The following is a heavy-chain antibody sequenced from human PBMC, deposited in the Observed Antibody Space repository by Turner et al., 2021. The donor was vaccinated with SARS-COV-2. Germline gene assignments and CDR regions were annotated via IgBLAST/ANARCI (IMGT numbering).Heavy chain of an antibody. CDR3: ARDSGDFDY. J-gene: IGHJ4*02. CDR1: GFTFSNYA. V-gene: IGHV3-30-3*01. CDR2: ISYDGSNK. Sequence: QVLLVESGGGVVQPGRSLRLSCAASGFTFSNYAMHWVRQAPGKGLEWVAVISYDGSNKYYADSVKGRFTISRDNSKNTLYLQMNSLRAEDTAVYYCARDSGDFDYWGQGTLVTVSS. D-gene: IGHD3-10*01.